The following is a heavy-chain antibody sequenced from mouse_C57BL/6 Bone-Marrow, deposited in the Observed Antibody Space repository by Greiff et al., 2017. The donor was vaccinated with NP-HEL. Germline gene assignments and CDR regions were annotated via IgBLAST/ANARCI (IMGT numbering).Heavy chain of an antibody. V-gene: IGHV2-2*01. CDR2: IWSGGST. CDR1: GFSLTSYG. Sequence: VKLVESGPGLVQPSQSLSITCTVSGFSLTSYGVHWVRQSPGKGLEWLGVIWSGGSTDYNAAFISRLSISKDNSKSQVFFKMNSLQADDTAIYYCARSLYYDYPWFAYWGQGTLVTVSA. D-gene: IGHD2-4*01. CDR3: ARSLYYDYPWFAY. J-gene: IGHJ3*01.